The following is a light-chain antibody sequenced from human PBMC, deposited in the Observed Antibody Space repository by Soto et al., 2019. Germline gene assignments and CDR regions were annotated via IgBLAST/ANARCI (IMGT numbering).Light chain of an antibody. CDR3: QQRSNWPIT. V-gene: IGKV3-15*01. CDR1: QSVGSN. CDR2: GAS. J-gene: IGKJ5*01. Sequence: EIVMTQSPATLSVSPGERATLSCRASQSVGSNLAWYQQKPGQAPRLLIYGASTRATGIPARFSGSGSGTEFTLTISSLQSEDFATYYCQQRSNWPITFGQGTRLEIK.